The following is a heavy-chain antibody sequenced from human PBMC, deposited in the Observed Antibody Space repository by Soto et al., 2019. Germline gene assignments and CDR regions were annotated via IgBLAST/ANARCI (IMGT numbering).Heavy chain of an antibody. V-gene: IGHV1-18*01. J-gene: IGHJ6*02. CDR3: VKDRDSNSWPSRDV. CDR2: ISPKSGNI. CDR1: GYTFSRNG. D-gene: IGHD3-22*01. Sequence: QVHLVQSGAEVKKPGAAVNVSCKTPGYTFSRNGISWVRQAPGQGLEWMGWISPKSGNIKYAQKFQGRVIMTTDTSTSTAYMELRSLRSDDTAVYYCVKDRDSNSWPSRDVWGPGTTVTVSS.